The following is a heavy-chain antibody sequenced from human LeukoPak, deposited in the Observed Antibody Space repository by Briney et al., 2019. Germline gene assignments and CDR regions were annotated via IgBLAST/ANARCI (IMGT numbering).Heavy chain of an antibody. V-gene: IGHV3-21*01. J-gene: IGHJ4*02. CDR2: ISSSSSYI. Sequence: PGGSLRLSCAASGFTFSSYSMNWVRQAPGKGLEWVSSISSSSSYIYYADSVKGRFTISRDNAKNSLYLQMNSLRAEDTAVYYCASGDGDFGDPFDYWSQGTLVTVSS. D-gene: IGHD4-17*01. CDR1: GFTFSSYS. CDR3: ASGDGDFGDPFDY.